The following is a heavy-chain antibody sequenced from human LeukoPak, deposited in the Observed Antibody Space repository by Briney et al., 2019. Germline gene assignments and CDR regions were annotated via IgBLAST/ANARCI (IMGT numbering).Heavy chain of an antibody. D-gene: IGHD2-15*01. V-gene: IGHV3-30*18. J-gene: IGHJ3*02. CDR3: AKLLLAYCSGGSCPPDAFDI. CDR2: ISYDGSNK. CDR1: GFTFSSYG. Sequence: GGSLRLPCAASGFTFSSYGMHWVRQAPGKGLEWVAVISYDGSNKYYADSVKGRFTISRDNSKNTLYLQMNSLRAEDTAVYYCAKLLLAYCSGGSCPPDAFDIWGQGTMVTVSS.